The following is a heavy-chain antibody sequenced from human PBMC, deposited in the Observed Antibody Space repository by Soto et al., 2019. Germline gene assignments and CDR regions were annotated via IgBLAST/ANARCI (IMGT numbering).Heavy chain of an antibody. Sequence: GGSLRLSCAASGFTFSGSAIHWVRQASGKGLEWVARIRTKSNGYATTYAASVKGRFTISRDDSKNMAYLQMNGLKTEDTAMYYCSRVEYVTSSPIGWGQGTLVTVS. CDR3: SRVEYVTSSPIG. CDR1: GFTFSGSA. J-gene: IGHJ4*02. D-gene: IGHD6-6*01. V-gene: IGHV3-73*01. CDR2: IRTKSNGYAT.